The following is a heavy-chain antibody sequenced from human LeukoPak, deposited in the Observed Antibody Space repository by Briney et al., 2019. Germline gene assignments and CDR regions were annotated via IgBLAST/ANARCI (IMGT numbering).Heavy chain of an antibody. CDR1: GFTFSSYA. D-gene: IGHD2-2*01. CDR3: AKETLYGLVVVPAAFDY. CDR2: ISYDGSNK. J-gene: IGHJ4*02. V-gene: IGHV3-30-3*01. Sequence: PGGSLRLSCAASGFTFSSYAMHWVRQAPGKGLEWVAVISYDGSNKYYADSVKGRFTISRDNSKNTLYLQMNSLRAEDTAVYYCAKETLYGLVVVPAAFDYWGQGTLVTVSS.